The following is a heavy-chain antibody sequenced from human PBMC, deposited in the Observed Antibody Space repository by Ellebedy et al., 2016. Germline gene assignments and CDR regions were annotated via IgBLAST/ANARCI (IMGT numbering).Heavy chain of an antibody. CDR1: GFTFDDYA. Sequence: GGSLRLSCAASGFTFDDYAMHWVRQAPGKGLEWGSGISWNSGSIGYADSVKGRFTISRDNAKNSLYLQMNSLRAEDTALYYCAKALWFGELSCFDYWGQGTLVTVSS. J-gene: IGHJ4*02. D-gene: IGHD3-10*01. V-gene: IGHV3-9*01. CDR2: ISWNSGSI. CDR3: AKALWFGELSCFDY.